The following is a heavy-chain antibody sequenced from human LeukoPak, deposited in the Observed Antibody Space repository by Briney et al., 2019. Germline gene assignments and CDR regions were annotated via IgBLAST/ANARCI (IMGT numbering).Heavy chain of an antibody. J-gene: IGHJ4*02. CDR2: ISYSGST. D-gene: IGHD5-12*01. CDR1: GGSISSYY. Sequence: SETLSLTCTVSGGSISSYYWSWIRQPPGKGLEWIGFISYSGSTGYRPSLKSRVSISVDTSKNHFSLKVSYVTAADTAVYYCARGGGHDWGAFDYWGQGTLVTVSS. V-gene: IGHV4-59*01. CDR3: ARGGGHDWGAFDY.